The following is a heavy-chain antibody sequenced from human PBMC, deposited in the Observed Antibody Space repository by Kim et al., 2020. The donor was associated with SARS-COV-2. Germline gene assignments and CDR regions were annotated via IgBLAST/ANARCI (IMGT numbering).Heavy chain of an antibody. Sequence: KGRFTNSRDNSKNTLYLQMNSLSAEDTAVYYCAKVPRIGYCSSTSCYGGYWGQGTLVTVSS. CDR3: AKVPRIGYCSSTSCYGGY. J-gene: IGHJ4*02. D-gene: IGHD2-2*01. V-gene: IGHV3-23*01.